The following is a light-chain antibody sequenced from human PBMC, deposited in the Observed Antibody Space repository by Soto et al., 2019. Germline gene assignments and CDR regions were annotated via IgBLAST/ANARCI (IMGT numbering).Light chain of an antibody. CDR3: QVYTGSSWT. CDR1: QSVSSY. V-gene: IGKV3-11*01. J-gene: IGKJ1*01. CDR2: DAS. Sequence: EIVLTQSPATLSLSPGERATLSCRASQSVSSYLAWYQQKPGQAPRLLIYDASNRATGIPARFSGSGSGTDFTLTISRLEPADFALYYCQVYTGSSWTFGQGTKVDI.